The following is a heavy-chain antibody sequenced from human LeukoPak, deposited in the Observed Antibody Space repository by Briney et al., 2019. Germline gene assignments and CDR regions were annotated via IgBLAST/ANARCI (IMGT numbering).Heavy chain of an antibody. Sequence: ASVKVSCKASRYTFTSYDFNWVRQATGQRPEWMGWMSPNSGDTGYAQKFQDGVTMTRNTSISTVYMELSSLRSDDTAVYYCARGPPNWGYDYWGPGTLVTVSS. V-gene: IGHV1-8*01. CDR1: RYTFTSYD. CDR2: MSPNSGDT. D-gene: IGHD7-27*01. CDR3: ARGPPNWGYDY. J-gene: IGHJ4*02.